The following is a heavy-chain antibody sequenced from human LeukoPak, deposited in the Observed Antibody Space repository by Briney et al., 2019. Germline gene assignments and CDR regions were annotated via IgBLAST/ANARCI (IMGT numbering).Heavy chain of an antibody. V-gene: IGHV3-30*03. J-gene: IGHJ3*02. D-gene: IGHD3-16*01. CDR1: GFTFSSYG. CDR3: RQRGGNDAFDI. Sequence: PGRSLRLSCAPSGFTFSSYGMHWVRQAPGKGLEWVAVISYDGSNKYYADSVKGRFTISRDNSKNTLYLQMSSLGAEDTAVYYCRQRGGNDAFDIWGQGTMVTVSS. CDR2: ISYDGSNK.